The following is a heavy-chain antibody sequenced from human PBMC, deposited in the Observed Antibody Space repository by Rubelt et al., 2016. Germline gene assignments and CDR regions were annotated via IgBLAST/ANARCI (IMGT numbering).Heavy chain of an antibody. CDR1: GGSFSGYY. CDR3: ARWWEVLQAFDY. V-gene: IGHV4-34*01. Sequence: QVQLQQWGAGLLKPSETLSLTCAVYGGSFSGYYWSWIRQPPGKGLEWIGEINHSGKTNYNTSLKSRVTVSVDTSKNQFSLKMSFVTAADTAVYYCARWWEVLQAFDYWGQGTLVTVSS. CDR2: INHSGKT. J-gene: IGHJ4*02. D-gene: IGHD1-26*01.